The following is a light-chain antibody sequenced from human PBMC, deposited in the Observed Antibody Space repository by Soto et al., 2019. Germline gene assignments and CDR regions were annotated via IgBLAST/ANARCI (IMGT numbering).Light chain of an antibody. V-gene: IGLV2-14*01. CDR2: EVT. CDR1: NSDVGGYNF. CDR3: SSYTSSSTWV. J-gene: IGLJ3*02. Sequence: QSALTQPASVSGSPGQSITISCTGTNSDVGGYNFVSWYQQHPGKGPKVMIYEVTNRPSGVSNRFSGSKSGNTASLTISGLQAEDEADYYCSSYTSSSTWVFGVGTQLTVL.